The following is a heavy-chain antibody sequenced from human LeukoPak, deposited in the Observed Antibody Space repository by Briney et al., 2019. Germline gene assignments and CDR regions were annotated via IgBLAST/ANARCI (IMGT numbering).Heavy chain of an antibody. CDR1: GFTFSSYS. CDR2: ISSSSSYI. J-gene: IGHJ4*02. CDR3: AGGYYDSSGYYPFDY. V-gene: IGHV3-21*01. Sequence: PGGSLRLSCAASGFTFSSYSMNWVRQAPGKGLEWVSSISSSSSYIYYADSVKGRFTISRDNAKNSLYLQMNSLRAEDTAVYYCAGGYYDSSGYYPFDYWGQGTLVTVSS. D-gene: IGHD3-22*01.